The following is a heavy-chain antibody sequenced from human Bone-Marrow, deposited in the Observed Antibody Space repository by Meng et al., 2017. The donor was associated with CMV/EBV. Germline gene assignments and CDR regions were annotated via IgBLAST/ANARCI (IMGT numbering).Heavy chain of an antibody. D-gene: IGHD1-26*01. J-gene: IGHJ4*02. V-gene: IGHV1-69*10. Sequence: SVKVSCKASGGTFSSYAISWVRQAPGQGLEWMGGIIPILGIANYAQKFQGRVTITADKSTSTAYMELSSLRSEDTAVYYCARVALYSGSLELGYYFEYWGQGTLVTVSS. CDR1: GGTFSSYA. CDR3: ARVALYSGSLELGYYFEY. CDR2: IIPILGIA.